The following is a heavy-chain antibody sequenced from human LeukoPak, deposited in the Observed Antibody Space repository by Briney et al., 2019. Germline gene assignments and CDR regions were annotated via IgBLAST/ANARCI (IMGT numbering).Heavy chain of an antibody. V-gene: IGHV3-23*01. CDR2: ISGSGGST. CDR3: ARDPNYYDSSGWDYAFDI. J-gene: IGHJ3*02. Sequence: GRSLRLSCAASGFTFDDYAMNWVRQAPGKGLEWVSAISGSGGSTYYADSVKGRFTISRDNSKNTLYLQMNSLRAEDTAVYYCARDPNYYDSSGWDYAFDIWGQGTMVTVSS. CDR1: GFTFDDYA. D-gene: IGHD3-22*01.